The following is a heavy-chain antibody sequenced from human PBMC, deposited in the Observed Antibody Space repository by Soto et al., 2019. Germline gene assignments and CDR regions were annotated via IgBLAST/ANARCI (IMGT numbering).Heavy chain of an antibody. V-gene: IGHV1-69*01. Sequence: QVQLVQSGAEVKKPGSSVKVSCKASGGTVSHSAISWLRQAPGQGLEWMGGIIPIFGPATYSQKFKDRVTITADESTGTGYMELSSLTAEGTAVYFCGRGSSWTKVEYWGQGTLVTVSS. CDR2: IIPIFGPA. CDR3: GRGSSWTKVEY. J-gene: IGHJ4*02. CDR1: GGTVSHSA. D-gene: IGHD6-13*01.